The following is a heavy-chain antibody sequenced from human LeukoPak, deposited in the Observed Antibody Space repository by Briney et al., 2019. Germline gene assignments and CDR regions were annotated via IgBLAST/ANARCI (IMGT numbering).Heavy chain of an antibody. J-gene: IGHJ4*02. Sequence: SETLSLTCTVSGGSISRYYWSWIRQPAGKGLESIGRIYTSGSTNYNPSLNSRVTMSVDTSKNQFSLKLSSVTAADTAVYYCARDTYGGNSPYFDYWGQGTLVTVSS. CDR1: GGSISRYY. CDR2: IYTSGST. V-gene: IGHV4-4*07. D-gene: IGHD4-23*01. CDR3: ARDTYGGNSPYFDY.